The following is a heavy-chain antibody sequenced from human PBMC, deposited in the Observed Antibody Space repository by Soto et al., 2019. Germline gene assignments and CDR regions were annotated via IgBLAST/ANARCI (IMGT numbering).Heavy chain of an antibody. V-gene: IGHV3-33*01. Sequence: GALRLSCAASGFTFSSYGMHWVRQAPGKGLEWVAVIWYDGSNKYYADSAKGRFTISRDNSKNTLYLQMNSLRAEDTAVYYCAREYCSSSCYFFGYWGQGTLVTVSS. CDR3: AREYCSSSCYFFGY. D-gene: IGHD2-2*01. CDR1: GFTFSSYG. CDR2: IWYDGSNK. J-gene: IGHJ4*02.